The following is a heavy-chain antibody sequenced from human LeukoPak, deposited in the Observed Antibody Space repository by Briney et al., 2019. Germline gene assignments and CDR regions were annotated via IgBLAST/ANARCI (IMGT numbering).Heavy chain of an antibody. Sequence: SETLSLTCTVSGGSISSYYWNWIRQSPSRGLEWLGRTYYTSKWYNEYAVSTKSRITINSDTSKNQLSLHLDSVTPEDTAVYYCAREQLWSGPNRFDSWGQGTLVTVSS. D-gene: IGHD3-10*02. V-gene: IGHV6-1*01. J-gene: IGHJ5*01. CDR2: TYYTSKWYN. CDR3: AREQLWSGPNRFDS. CDR1: GGSISSYY.